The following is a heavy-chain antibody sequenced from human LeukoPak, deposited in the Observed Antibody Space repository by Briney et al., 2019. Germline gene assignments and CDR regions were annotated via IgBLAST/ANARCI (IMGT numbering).Heavy chain of an antibody. CDR3: ARGDDYGTNSFDY. CDR2: ITTSGRTI. J-gene: IGHJ4*02. D-gene: IGHD4-17*01. CDR1: GFTFSSYE. V-gene: IGHV3-48*03. Sequence: VGSLRLSCAASGFTFSSYEMNWVRQAPGKGLKWVSYITTSGRTIYYADSVKGRFTISRDNAKNSLYLQMNSLRAEDTAVYYCARGDDYGTNSFDYWGQGTLVTVSS.